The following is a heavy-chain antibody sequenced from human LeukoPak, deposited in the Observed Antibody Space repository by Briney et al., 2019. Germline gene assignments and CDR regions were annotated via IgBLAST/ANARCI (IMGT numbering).Heavy chain of an antibody. CDR1: GFTVSSNY. CDR2: IYSGGST. V-gene: IGHV3-53*01. CDR3: ARGLKGRSSWFDP. Sequence: PGGSLRLSCAASGFTVSSNYMSWVRQAPGKGLEWVSVIYSGGSTYYADSVKGRFTITRDNSKNTLYLQMNSLRAEDTTVYYCARGLKGRSSWFDPWGQGTLVTVSS. J-gene: IGHJ5*02.